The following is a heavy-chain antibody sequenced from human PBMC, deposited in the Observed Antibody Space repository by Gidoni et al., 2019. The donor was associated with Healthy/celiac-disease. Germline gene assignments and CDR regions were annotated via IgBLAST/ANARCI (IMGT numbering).Heavy chain of an antibody. Sequence: QVQLQESGPGLVKPSETLSLTCTVSGGSISSYYWSWIRQPPGKGLEWIGYIYYSGSTNYNPSLKSRVTISVETSKNQFSLKLSSVTAADTAVYYCARVTAAAGYYYYYYGMDVWGQGTTVTVSS. CDR2: IYYSGST. CDR1: GGSISSYY. CDR3: ARVTAAAGYYYYYYGMDV. V-gene: IGHV4-59*01. D-gene: IGHD6-13*01. J-gene: IGHJ6*02.